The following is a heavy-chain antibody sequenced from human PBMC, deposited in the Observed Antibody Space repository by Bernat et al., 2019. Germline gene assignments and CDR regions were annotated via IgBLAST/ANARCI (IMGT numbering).Heavy chain of an antibody. CDR1: GGSISSHY. V-gene: IGHV4-59*08. CDR2: IYYSGST. Sequence: QVQLQESGPGLVKPSETLSLTCTVSGGSISSHYWSWIRQPPGKGLEWIGYIYYSGSTNYNPSLKSRVTISLDTSKNQFSLKLSSVTAADTAVYSCASEPSPWGQGTLVTVSS. D-gene: IGHD1-14*01. J-gene: IGHJ5*02. CDR3: ASEPSP.